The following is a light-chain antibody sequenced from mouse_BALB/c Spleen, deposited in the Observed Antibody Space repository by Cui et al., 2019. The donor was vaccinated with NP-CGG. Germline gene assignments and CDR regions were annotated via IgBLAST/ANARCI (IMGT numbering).Light chain of an antibody. CDR3: ALWYSNHWV. J-gene: IGLJ1*01. V-gene: IGLV1*01. Sequence: VVTQDSVHTTSPGETVTLTCRSSTGAVITSNYANWIQEKPDHLFTGLIGGTNNRAPGVPARFSGSLIGDRAALTITGAQTEDEAIYFCALWYSNHWVFGGGTKLTVL. CDR1: TGAVITSNY. CDR2: GTN.